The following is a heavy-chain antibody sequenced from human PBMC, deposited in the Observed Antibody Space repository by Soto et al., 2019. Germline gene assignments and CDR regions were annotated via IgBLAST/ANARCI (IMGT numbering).Heavy chain of an antibody. Sequence: ASVKVSCKASGYAFSNNDISWVRQSTGQGLEWMGWMNPNSGNGGYAQKFQGRVTMTRDTSTSTAYMELSSLASDDTAIYYCARMATSGTLNWFDPWGQGALVTVSS. CDR1: GYAFSNND. CDR2: MNPNSGNG. CDR3: ARMATSGTLNWFDP. V-gene: IGHV1-8*01. J-gene: IGHJ5*02.